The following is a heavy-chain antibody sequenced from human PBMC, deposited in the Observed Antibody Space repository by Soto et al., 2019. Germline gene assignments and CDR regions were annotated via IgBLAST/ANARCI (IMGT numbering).Heavy chain of an antibody. V-gene: IGHV1-8*02. CDR1: GYTFTTHN. Sequence: GASVKVSCKASGYTFTTHNINWVRQATGQGLEWMGWMNPNSGTTGYAQKFQDRITLTRDTSKTTAYMELSSLTSDDTAVYYCARDRPHLITMIVVAQGPLFDYWGQGTLVTVSS. J-gene: IGHJ4*02. D-gene: IGHD3-22*01. CDR3: ARDRPHLITMIVVAQGPLFDY. CDR2: MNPNSGTT.